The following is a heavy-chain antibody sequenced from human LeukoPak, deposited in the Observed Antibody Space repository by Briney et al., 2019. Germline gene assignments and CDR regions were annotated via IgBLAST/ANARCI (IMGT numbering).Heavy chain of an antibody. CDR2: IYYSGST. V-gene: IGHV4-59*12. D-gene: IGHD6-13*01. Sequence: SETLSLTCTVSGGSLSSYYWSWIRQPPGKGLEWIGYIYYSGSTNYNPSLKSRVTISVDTSKNQFSLKMNSVTAADTAVYYCARAIARSLDYWGQGSLVTVSS. CDR1: GGSLSSYY. J-gene: IGHJ4*02. CDR3: ARAIARSLDY.